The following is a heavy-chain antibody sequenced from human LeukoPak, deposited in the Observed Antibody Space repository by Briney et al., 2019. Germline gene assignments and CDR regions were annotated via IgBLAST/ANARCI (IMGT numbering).Heavy chain of an antibody. CDR1: GFTFTTYT. D-gene: IGHD3-22*01. V-gene: IGHV3-21*01. Sequence: GGSLRLSCAASGFTFTTYTMNWVRQAPGKGLEWVSSISSSSSYIYYADSVKGRFTISRDNAKNSLYLQMNSLRAEDTAVYYCAREGDSSLPLFDYWGQGTLVTVSS. CDR2: ISSSSSYI. J-gene: IGHJ4*02. CDR3: AREGDSSLPLFDY.